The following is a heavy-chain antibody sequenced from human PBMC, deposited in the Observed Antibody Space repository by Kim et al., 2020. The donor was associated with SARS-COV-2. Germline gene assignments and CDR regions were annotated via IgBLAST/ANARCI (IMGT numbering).Heavy chain of an antibody. D-gene: IGHD3-10*01. CDR1: GFTFSSCA. J-gene: IGHJ6*02. V-gene: IGHV3-30-3*01. CDR2: ISYDGSNK. Sequence: GGSLRLSCAASGFTFSSCAIHWVRQAPGKGLEWVAVISYDGSNKNYADSVKGRFTISRDNSKNTLYLQMNSLRAEDTALYYCARDTWSRLRGLTYSYYGMGAWGQGTPVTVSS. CDR3: ARDTWSRLRGLTYSYYGMGA.